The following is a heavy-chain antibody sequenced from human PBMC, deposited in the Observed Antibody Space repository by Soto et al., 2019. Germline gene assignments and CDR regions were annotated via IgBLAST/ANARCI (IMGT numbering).Heavy chain of an antibody. CDR3: VHSSSYCYFDY. V-gene: IGHV1-3*01. Sequence: ASVKVSFKASGYTFTSYAMHWVRQAPGQRLEWMGWINAGNGNTKYSQKFQGRVTITRDTSASTAYMELSSLRSEDTAVYYCVHSSSYCYFDYWGQGTLVTVSS. J-gene: IGHJ4*02. CDR1: GYTFTSYA. D-gene: IGHD3-22*01. CDR2: INAGNGNT.